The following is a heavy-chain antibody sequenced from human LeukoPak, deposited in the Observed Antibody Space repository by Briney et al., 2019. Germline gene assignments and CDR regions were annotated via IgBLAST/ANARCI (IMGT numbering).Heavy chain of an antibody. D-gene: IGHD3-3*01. Sequence: SQTLSLTCTVSGGSISSGDYYWSWIRQPPGKGLEWIGYIYYSGSTYYNPSLKSRVTISVDTSKNQFSLKLSSVTAADTAVYYCAREARRLRCMDVWGQGTTVTVSS. CDR3: AREARRLRCMDV. CDR2: IYYSGST. V-gene: IGHV4-30-4*01. J-gene: IGHJ6*02. CDR1: GGSISSGDYY.